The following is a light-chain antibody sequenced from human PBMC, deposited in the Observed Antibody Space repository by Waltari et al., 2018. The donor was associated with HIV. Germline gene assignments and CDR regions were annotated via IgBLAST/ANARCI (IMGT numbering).Light chain of an antibody. V-gene: IGKV3-20*01. J-gene: IGKJ2*01. CDR3: QQYDNSPMYT. Sequence: EIVLTQSPGTLSLSPGERATLSCRASQSVSSSHLALYQQKPGQAPRLLIYGASSRATGIPDRFSGSGSETDFTLTISRLEPEDFAVYYCQQYDNSPMYTYGQGTKLEIK. CDR2: GAS. CDR1: QSVSSSH.